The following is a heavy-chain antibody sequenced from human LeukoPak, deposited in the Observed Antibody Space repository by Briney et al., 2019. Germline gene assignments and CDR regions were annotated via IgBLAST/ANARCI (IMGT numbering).Heavy chain of an antibody. V-gene: IGHV3-30*02. CDR3: ARQFWSGYYRPLDY. D-gene: IGHD3-3*01. J-gene: IGHJ4*02. CDR2: IRYDGSNK. Sequence: GGSLRLSCAASGFTFSSYGMHWVRQAPGKGLEWVAFIRYDGSNKYYADSVKGRFTISRDNSKNTLYLQMNSLRAEDTAVYCCARQFWSGYYRPLDYWGQGTLVTVSS. CDR1: GFTFSSYG.